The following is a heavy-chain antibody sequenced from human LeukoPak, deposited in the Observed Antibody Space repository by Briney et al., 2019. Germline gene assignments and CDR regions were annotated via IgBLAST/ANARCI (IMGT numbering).Heavy chain of an antibody. CDR2: IIPIFGPA. CDR1: GDTFSSYA. V-gene: IGHV1-69*13. D-gene: IGHD6-13*01. J-gene: IGHJ4*02. CDR3: ARDWAEAAGTH. Sequence: ASVKVFCKASGDTFSSYAISWVRQAPGQGLEWMGGIIPIFGPANYAQKFEGRVTITADESTSTAYMELSSRRSEDTAVYYCARDWAEAAGTHWGQGTLVTVSS.